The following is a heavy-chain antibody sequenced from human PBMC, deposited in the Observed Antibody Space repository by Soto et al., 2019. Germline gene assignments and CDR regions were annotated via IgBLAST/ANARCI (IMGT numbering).Heavy chain of an antibody. CDR1: GYTFTRSG. CDR2: ISTYNGDT. V-gene: IGHV1-18*01. D-gene: IGHD5-12*01. J-gene: IGHJ6*02. Sequence: ASVKVSCKASGYTFTRSGISWVRQAPGQGLEWMGWISTYNGDTNYAQTFQGRVTMTTDAFTSTVYMELRSLRSDDTAVYYCAREGVAPYYYYGMDGWGPGTPVTVSS. CDR3: AREGVAPYYYYGMDG.